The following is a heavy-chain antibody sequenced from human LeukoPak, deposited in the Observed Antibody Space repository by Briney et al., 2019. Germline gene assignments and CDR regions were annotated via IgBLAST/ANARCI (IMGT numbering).Heavy chain of an antibody. V-gene: IGHV3-23*01. D-gene: IGHD1-26*01. CDR3: ARHPGIGGY. Sequence: GGSLRLSCTASGATFSSYAMSWVRQAPGKGLEWVSAISGSGGSTYYADSVKGRFTISRDNSKNTLYLQMNSLRAEDTAVYYCARHPGIGGYWGQGTLVTVSS. CDR1: GATFSSYA. J-gene: IGHJ4*02. CDR2: ISGSGGST.